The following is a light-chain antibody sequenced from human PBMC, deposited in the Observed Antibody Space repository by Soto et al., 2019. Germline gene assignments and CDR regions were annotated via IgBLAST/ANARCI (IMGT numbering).Light chain of an antibody. Sequence: EIVWTQSPGTLSLSPGERATLSCRASQSVSSSYLAWYQQKPGQAPRLLIYGASSRATGIPERFSGSGSGTDFTLTISRLEPEDFAVYYCQQYGSSPLTFGGGTKVEIK. CDR3: QQYGSSPLT. CDR2: GAS. V-gene: IGKV3-20*01. CDR1: QSVSSSY. J-gene: IGKJ4*01.